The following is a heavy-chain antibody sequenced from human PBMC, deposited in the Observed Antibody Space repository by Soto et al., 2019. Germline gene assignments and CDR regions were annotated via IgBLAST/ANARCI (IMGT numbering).Heavy chain of an antibody. J-gene: IGHJ5*02. V-gene: IGHV3-33*01. CDR2: IWYDGSNK. CDR1: GFTFSSYG. CDR3: ARDLVAMATDWFDP. Sequence: GGSLRLSCAASGFTFSSYGMHGVRQAPGKGLEWVAVIWYDGSNKYYADSVKGRFTISRDNSKNTLYLQMNSLRAEDTAVYYCARDLVAMATDWFDPWGQGTLVTVSS. D-gene: IGHD5-18*01.